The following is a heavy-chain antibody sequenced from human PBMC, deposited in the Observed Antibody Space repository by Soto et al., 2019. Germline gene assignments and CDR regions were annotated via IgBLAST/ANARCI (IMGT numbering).Heavy chain of an antibody. D-gene: IGHD6-13*01. J-gene: IGHJ6*02. CDR3: ARDKNGLAASPLSDLFYYYYYGMDV. CDR1: GFTFSSYG. CDR2: IWYDGSNK. Sequence: GGSLRLSCAASGFTFSSYGMHWVRQAPGKGLEWMAVIWYDGSNKYYADSVKGRFTISRDNSKNTLYLQMNSLRAEDTAVYYCARDKNGLAASPLSDLFYYYYYGMDVWGQGTTVTVSS. V-gene: IGHV3-33*01.